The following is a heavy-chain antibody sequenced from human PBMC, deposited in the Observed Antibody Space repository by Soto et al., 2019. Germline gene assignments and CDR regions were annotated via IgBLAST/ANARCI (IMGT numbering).Heavy chain of an antibody. V-gene: IGHV3-53*02. D-gene: IGHD5-18*01. J-gene: IGHJ4*02. CDR1: GFTVSSNY. Sequence: EGQLVETGGGLIQPGGSLRLSCAASGFTVSSNYMSWVRQAPGKGLEWVSVIYSGGSTYYADSVKCRFTISRDNSKNTLYLQMNRLRAEDTAVDYCASYSYGLYYFDYWGQGPLVTVSS. CDR3: ASYSYGLYYFDY. CDR2: IYSGGST.